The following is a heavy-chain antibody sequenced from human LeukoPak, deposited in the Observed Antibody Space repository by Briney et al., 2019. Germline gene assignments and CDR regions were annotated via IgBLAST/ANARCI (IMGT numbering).Heavy chain of an antibody. CDR2: ISYDGSNK. CDR3: AKDVAAYYYDSSGYYARRGFDVYYFDY. D-gene: IGHD3-22*01. Sequence: GRSLRLSRAASGFTFSSYGMHWVRQAPGKGLEWVAVISYDGSNKYYADSVKGRFTISRDNSKNTLYLQMNSLRAEDTAVYYCAKDVAAYYYDSSGYYARRGFDVYYFDYWGQGTLVTVSS. CDR1: GFTFSSYG. J-gene: IGHJ4*02. V-gene: IGHV3-30*18.